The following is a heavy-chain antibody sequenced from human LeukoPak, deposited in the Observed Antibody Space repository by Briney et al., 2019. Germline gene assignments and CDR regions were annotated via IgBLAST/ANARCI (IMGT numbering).Heavy chain of an antibody. J-gene: IGHJ4*02. V-gene: IGHV3-21*01. CDR2: ISSSTSYI. Sequence: GGSLRLSCAASGFTFSSYSMNWIRQAPGRGLEWVSSISSSTSYIYYADSVKGRFTISKDNAKDSLYLQMNSLRAEDTAVYYCARAGGSTVSHSDYWGQGTLVTVSS. D-gene: IGHD4-17*01. CDR1: GFTFSSYS. CDR3: ARAGGSTVSHSDY.